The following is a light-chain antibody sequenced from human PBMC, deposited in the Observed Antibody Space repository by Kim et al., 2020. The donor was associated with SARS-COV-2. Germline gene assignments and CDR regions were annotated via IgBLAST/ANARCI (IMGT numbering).Light chain of an antibody. Sequence: ALGRTVRITCQGDSRSIHVESGYQQKAGQAPILVMYEKDNRPSGSPERFSGSGSGPTASLTITGAQAEDEADYYCGSRDITGDHRLFGGGTQLTVL. CDR3: GSRDITGDHRL. V-gene: IGLV3-19*01. CDR2: EKD. CDR1: SRSIHV. J-gene: IGLJ2*01.